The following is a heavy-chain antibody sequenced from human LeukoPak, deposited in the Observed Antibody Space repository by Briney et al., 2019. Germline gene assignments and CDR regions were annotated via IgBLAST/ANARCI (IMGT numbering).Heavy chain of an antibody. J-gene: IGHJ4*02. CDR1: GFTFSSYS. CDR3: ARDDLGSYGDYLY. V-gene: IGHV3-21*01. CDR2: ISSSSSYI. Sequence: GGSLRLSCAASGFTFSSYSMNWVRQAPGKGLGWVSSISSSSSYIYYADSVKGRFTISRDNAKNSLYLQMNSLRAEDTAVYYCARDDLGSYGDYLYWGQGTLVTVSS. D-gene: IGHD4-17*01.